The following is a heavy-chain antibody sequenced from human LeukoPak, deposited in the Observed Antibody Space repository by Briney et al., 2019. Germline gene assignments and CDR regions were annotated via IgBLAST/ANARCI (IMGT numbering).Heavy chain of an antibody. D-gene: IGHD2-2*02. Sequence: GRSLRLSCAASGFTFSSYAMHWVRQAPGKGLEWVAVISYDGSNKYYADSVKGRFTISRDNSKNTLYLQMNSLRAEDTAVYYCASSSFKYQLLYRTLDYWGQGTLVTVSS. CDR1: GFTFSSYA. CDR2: ISYDGSNK. CDR3: ASSSFKYQLLYRTLDY. J-gene: IGHJ4*02. V-gene: IGHV3-30-3*01.